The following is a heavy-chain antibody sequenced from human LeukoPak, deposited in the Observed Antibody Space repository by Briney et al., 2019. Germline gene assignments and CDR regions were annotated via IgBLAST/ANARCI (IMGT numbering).Heavy chain of an antibody. CDR2: INPSGGST. CDR1: GYTFTSYY. Sequence: ASVKVSCKASGYTFTSYYMHWVRQAPGQGLEWMRIINPSGGSTSYAQKLQGRVTMTTETSASTAYMELRSLRSDDTAVYYCARVTLSEIVVFDIWGQGTMVTVSS. V-gene: IGHV1-46*01. D-gene: IGHD2-15*01. J-gene: IGHJ3*02. CDR3: ARVTLSEIVVFDI.